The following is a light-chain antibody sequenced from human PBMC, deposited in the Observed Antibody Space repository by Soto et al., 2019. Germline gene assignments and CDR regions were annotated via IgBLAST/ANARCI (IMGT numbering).Light chain of an antibody. CDR2: GAS. J-gene: IGKJ4*01. V-gene: IGKV3-20*01. CDR1: QSVRSDY. CDR3: QQYGSSLPALS. Sequence: EIVLTQSPGTLSLSPGEGATLSCRASQSVRSDYLAWYQHRPGQAPRLLIYGASNRASGLPDRFRGSVSVIYFALTISRLEPEGFAVYYCQQYGSSLPALSFGGGTKVEI.